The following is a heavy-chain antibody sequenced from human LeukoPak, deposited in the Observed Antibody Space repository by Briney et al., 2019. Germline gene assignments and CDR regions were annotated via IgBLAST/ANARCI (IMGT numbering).Heavy chain of an antibody. CDR1: GFTFSSYA. V-gene: IGHV3-23*01. CDR3: AKVVYCSGGSCYSGADY. Sequence: GGSLRLSCAASGFTFSSYAMSWVRQAPGKGLECISGFSGSGGSTYYADSVKGRFTISRDNSKNTLYLQMNSLRAEDTAVYYCAKVVYCSGGSCYSGADYWGQGTLVTVSS. D-gene: IGHD2-15*01. J-gene: IGHJ4*02. CDR2: FSGSGGST.